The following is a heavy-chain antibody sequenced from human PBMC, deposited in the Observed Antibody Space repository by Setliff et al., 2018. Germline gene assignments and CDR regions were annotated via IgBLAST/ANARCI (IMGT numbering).Heavy chain of an antibody. CDR2: IYHGGKT. CDR1: GGSISSGVYY. D-gene: IGHD6-6*01. Sequence: PSETLSLTCTVSGGSISSGVYYWGWIRQPPGKGLEWIGRIYHGGKTYYNTSLESRLTISVDTSKNQFSLKLNSVTAADTAVYYCARGRNVAARLLDSWGQGARVTVSS. V-gene: IGHV4-39*01. CDR3: ARGRNVAARLLDS. J-gene: IGHJ4*02.